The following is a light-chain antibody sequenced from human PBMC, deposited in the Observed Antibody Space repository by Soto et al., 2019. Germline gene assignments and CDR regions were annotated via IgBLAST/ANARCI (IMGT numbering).Light chain of an antibody. J-gene: IGLJ1*01. V-gene: IGLV2-14*01. CDR3: SSYTSSSTLDV. CDR2: DVG. CDR1: SSDVGGYNY. Sequence: SALTQPASVSGSPGQSITISCTGTSSDVGGYNYVSWYQQHPGKAPKLMIYDVGNRPSGVSNRFSGSKSGNTASLTISGLQAEDEADYYCSSYTSSSTLDVFGTGTKVTVL.